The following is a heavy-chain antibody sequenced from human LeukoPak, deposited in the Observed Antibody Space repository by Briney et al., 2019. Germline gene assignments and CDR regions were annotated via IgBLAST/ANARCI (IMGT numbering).Heavy chain of an antibody. CDR3: ARDGGLRSYYYYFMDV. D-gene: IGHD3-16*01. Sequence: ASVKVSCKASGYTFTSYAMNWVRQAPGQGLEWMGWINTNTGNPTYAQGFTGRFVFSLDTSVSTAYLQISSLKAEDTAVYYCARDGGLRSYYYYFMDVWGKGTTVTVSS. J-gene: IGHJ6*03. CDR1: GYTFTSYA. CDR2: INTNTGNP. V-gene: IGHV7-4-1*02.